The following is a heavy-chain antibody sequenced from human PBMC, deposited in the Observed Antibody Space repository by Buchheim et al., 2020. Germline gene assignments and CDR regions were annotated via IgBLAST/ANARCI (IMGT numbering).Heavy chain of an antibody. CDR2: IWYDGSNK. Sequence: QVQLVESGGGVVQPGRSLRLSCAASGFTFSSYGMHWVRQAPGKGLEWVAVIWYDGSNKYYADSVKGRFTISRDNSKNTLYLQMNSLRAEDTAVYYCARGNYYYDSSGYCNYWGQGTL. CDR1: GFTFSSYG. CDR3: ARGNYYYDSSGYCNY. J-gene: IGHJ4*02. V-gene: IGHV3-33*01. D-gene: IGHD3-22*01.